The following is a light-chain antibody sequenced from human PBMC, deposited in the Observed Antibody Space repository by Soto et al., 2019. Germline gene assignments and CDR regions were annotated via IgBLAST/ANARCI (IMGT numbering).Light chain of an antibody. Sequence: ESVLTQSPGTLSLSPGERATLSFRASQSVSSNYLAWYQQKPGQAPRLLIYDASSRATGIPDRFSGSGFGTDYTLTISSLEPEDFAVYYCQQRSKWRTFGQGTKVDI. J-gene: IGKJ1*01. V-gene: IGKV3D-20*02. CDR1: QSVSSNY. CDR2: DAS. CDR3: QQRSKWRT.